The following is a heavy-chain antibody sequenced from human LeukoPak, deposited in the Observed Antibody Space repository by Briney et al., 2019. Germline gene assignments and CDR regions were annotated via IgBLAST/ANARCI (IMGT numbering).Heavy chain of an antibody. CDR1: GGSISSYY. CDR2: IYTSGST. CDR3: VKDARGTTDEDFIWGSPYYFDH. J-gene: IGHJ4*02. V-gene: IGHV4-4*07. Sequence: SETLSLTCTVSGGSISSYYWSWIRQPAGKGLEWIGRIYTSGSTNYNPSLKSRVTMSVDTSKNQFSLKLSSVTAADTAVYYCVKDARGTTDEDFIWGSPYYFDHWGQGTLVAVSS. D-gene: IGHD3-16*01.